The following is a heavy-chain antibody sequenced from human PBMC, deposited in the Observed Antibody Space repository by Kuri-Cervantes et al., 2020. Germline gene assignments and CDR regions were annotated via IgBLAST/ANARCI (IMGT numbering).Heavy chain of an antibody. CDR2: INWNSGSI. CDR3: AKADSGRGGEAD. CDR1: GFTFDDYA. J-gene: IGHJ4*02. Sequence: SLKISCAASGFTFDDYAMHWVRQAPGKGLEWVSGINWNSGSIGYADSVKGRFTISRDNAKNSLYLQMNSLRAEDTAVYYCAKADSGRGGEADWGQGTLVTVSS. V-gene: IGHV3-9*01. D-gene: IGHD3-10*01.